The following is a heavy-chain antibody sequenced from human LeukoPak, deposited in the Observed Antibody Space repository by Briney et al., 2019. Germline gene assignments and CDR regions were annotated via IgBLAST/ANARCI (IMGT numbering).Heavy chain of an antibody. J-gene: IGHJ6*03. Sequence: ASVTVSYKPSVYTFTHYYMHWVRQAPGQGLEWMGWINPNSGGTKYAQKFQGRVTMTRDTSISTAYMELSRLRSDDTAVYYCARAPNCSGGSCYTPYYYYYMDVWGKGTTVTVSS. CDR2: INPNSGGT. V-gene: IGHV1-2*02. CDR3: ARAPNCSGGSCYTPYYYYYMDV. CDR1: VYTFTHYY. D-gene: IGHD2-15*01.